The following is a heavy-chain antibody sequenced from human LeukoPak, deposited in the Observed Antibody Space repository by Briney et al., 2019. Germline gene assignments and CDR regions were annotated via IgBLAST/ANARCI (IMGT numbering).Heavy chain of an antibody. CDR2: IYYSGST. V-gene: IGHV4-39*07. Sequence: KSSETLSLTCTVSGGSISSSSYYWGWIRQPPGKGLEWIGSIYYSGSTNYNPSLKSRVTISVDTSKNQFSLKLSSVTAADTAVYYCAISANFLPDYWGQGTLVTVSS. D-gene: IGHD4/OR15-4a*01. CDR1: GGSISSSSYY. J-gene: IGHJ4*02. CDR3: AISANFLPDY.